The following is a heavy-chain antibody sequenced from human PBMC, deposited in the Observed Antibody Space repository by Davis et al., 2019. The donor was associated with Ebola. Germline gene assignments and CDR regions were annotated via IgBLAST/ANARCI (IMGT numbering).Heavy chain of an antibody. CDR2: IYTGDSDT. CDR1: GYKFISYW. J-gene: IGHJ3*01. V-gene: IGHV5-51*01. D-gene: IGHD1-20*01. CDR3: ASLRRTITGMDDAFDL. Sequence: GESLKISCTGPGYKFISYWIGWVRQMPGKGLEWMGIIYTGDSDTRYSPSFLGQVIFSADKSFKTAFLQWSSLKASDTAMYYCASLRRTITGMDDAFDLWGQGTMVTVSS.